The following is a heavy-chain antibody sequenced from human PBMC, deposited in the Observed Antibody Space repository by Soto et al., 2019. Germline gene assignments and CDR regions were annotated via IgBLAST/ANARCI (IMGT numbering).Heavy chain of an antibody. V-gene: IGHV1-69*13. J-gene: IGHJ6*02. D-gene: IGHD1-1*01. CDR3: ARDPRGGGTKYYHYYYGMDV. CDR1: GGTFSSYA. CDR2: IIPIFGTA. Sequence: SVKVSCKASGGTFSSYAISWVRQAPGQGLEWMGGIIPIFGTANYAQKFQGRVTITADESTSTAYMELSSLRSEDTAVYYCARDPRGGGTKYYHYYYGMDVWGQGTTVTVSS.